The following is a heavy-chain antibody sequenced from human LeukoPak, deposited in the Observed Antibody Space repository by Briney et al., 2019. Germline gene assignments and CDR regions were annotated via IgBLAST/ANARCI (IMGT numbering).Heavy chain of an antibody. CDR2: ISSSSTI. CDR1: GFTFSSYS. J-gene: IGHJ4*02. D-gene: IGHD3-22*01. V-gene: IGHV3-48*01. Sequence: GGSLRLSCAASGFTFSSYSMNWVRQAPGKGLEWVSYISSSSTIYYADSVKGRFTISRDNSKNSLYLQMNSLRAEDTAVYYCARDLYYDSNKFDYWGQGTLVTVSS. CDR3: ARDLYYDSNKFDY.